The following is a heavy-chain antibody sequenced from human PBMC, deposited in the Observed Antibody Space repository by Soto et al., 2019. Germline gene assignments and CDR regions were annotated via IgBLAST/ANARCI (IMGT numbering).Heavy chain of an antibody. D-gene: IGHD6-19*01. J-gene: IGHJ4*02. V-gene: IGHV1-3*01. CDR3: ARGSSGRPYYFDY. Sequence: ASVTVSCQASGYTFTSYAMHWVRQAPGQRLEWMGWINAGNGNTKYSQKFQGRVTITRDASASTAYMELSSLRSEDTAVYYCARGSSGRPYYFDYWGQGTLVTVSS. CDR1: GYTFTSYA. CDR2: INAGNGNT.